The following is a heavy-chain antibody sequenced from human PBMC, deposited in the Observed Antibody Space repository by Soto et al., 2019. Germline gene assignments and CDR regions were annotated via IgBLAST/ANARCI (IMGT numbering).Heavy chain of an antibody. CDR1: GGTFSSYA. D-gene: IGHD1-20*01. V-gene: IGHV1-69*12. CDR2: IIPIFGTA. J-gene: IGHJ6*02. CDR3: ARDQEITGNKPALRYGMDV. Sequence: QVQLVQSGAEVKKPGSSVKVSCKASGGTFSSYAISWVRQAPGQGLEWMGGIIPIFGTANYAQKFQGRVTITADESTSTAYMELSSLRSEDTAVYYCARDQEITGNKPALRYGMDVWGQGTTVTVSS.